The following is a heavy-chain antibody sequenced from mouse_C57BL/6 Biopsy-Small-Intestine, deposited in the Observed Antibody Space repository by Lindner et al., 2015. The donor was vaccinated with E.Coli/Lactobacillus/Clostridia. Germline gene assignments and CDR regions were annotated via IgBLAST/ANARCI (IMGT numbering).Heavy chain of an antibody. CDR1: GYTFTDYY. V-gene: IGHV1-84*01. CDR3: ARGNLWYFDV. J-gene: IGHJ1*01. CDR2: IYPGSGDT. Sequence: VQLQESGPELVKPGASVKISCKASGYTFTDYYINWVKQRPGQGLEWIGWIYPGSGDTKYNEKFKGKATLTVDTSSNIAYMQLSSLTSEDSTVYFCARGNLWYFDVWGAGTTVTVSS.